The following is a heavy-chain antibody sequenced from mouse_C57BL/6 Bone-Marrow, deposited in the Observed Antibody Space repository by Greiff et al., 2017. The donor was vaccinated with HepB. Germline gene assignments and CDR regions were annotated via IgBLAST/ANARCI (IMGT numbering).Heavy chain of an antibody. CDR3: ASVSSAYAMDY. V-gene: IGHV1-19*01. CDR1: GYTFTDYY. D-gene: IGHD1-1*01. CDR2: INPYNGGT. Sequence: EVQLQQSGPVLVKPGASVKMSCKASGYTFTDYYMNWVKQSHGKSLEWIGVINPYNGGTSYNQKFKGKATLTVDKSSSTAYMELRSLTSEDTAVYYCASVSSAYAMDYWGQGTSVTVSS. J-gene: IGHJ4*01.